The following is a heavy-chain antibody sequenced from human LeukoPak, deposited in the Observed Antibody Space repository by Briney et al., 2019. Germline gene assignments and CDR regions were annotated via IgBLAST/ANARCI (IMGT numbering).Heavy chain of an antibody. V-gene: IGHV3-7*01. CDR2: IKQDGSEK. J-gene: IGHJ4*02. CDR3: ARVGYCSGGYYYYEDY. D-gene: IGHD2-15*01. Sequence: GGSLRLSCAASGFTFSNHWMSWVRQAPGKGLEWVANIKQDGSEKYYVDSVKGRFTISRDNAKKSLYLQMNSLRAEDMAVYYCARVGYCSGGYYYYEDYWGQGTLVTVSS. CDR1: GFTFSNHW.